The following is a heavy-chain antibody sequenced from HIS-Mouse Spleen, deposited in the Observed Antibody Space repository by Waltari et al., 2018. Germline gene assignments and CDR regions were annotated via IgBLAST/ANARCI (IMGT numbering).Heavy chain of an antibody. CDR1: GSTFGSYG. CDR3: AKDKHHAFDY. CDR2: ISYDGSNK. J-gene: IGHJ4*02. Sequence: QVQLVESGGGVVQPGRSLRLSCAASGSTFGSYGMHWVRQAPGKGLEWVAVISYDGSNKYYADSVKGRFTISRDNSKNTLYLQMNSLRAEDTAVYYCAKDKHHAFDYWGQGTLVTVSS. V-gene: IGHV3-30*18.